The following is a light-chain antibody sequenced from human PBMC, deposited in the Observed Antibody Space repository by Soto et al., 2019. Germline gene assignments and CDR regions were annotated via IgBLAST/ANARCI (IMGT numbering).Light chain of an antibody. Sequence: EIVLTQSPATLSVSPGERATLSCRASQSVSSNLAWYQQKPGQAPRLLIYGASTRATGIPARFSGSGSGTEFTLTISSLQPEDFAVYYCQQYNSWPTFGQGTKVDIK. J-gene: IGKJ1*01. CDR3: QQYNSWPT. CDR1: QSVSSN. V-gene: IGKV3-15*01. CDR2: GAS.